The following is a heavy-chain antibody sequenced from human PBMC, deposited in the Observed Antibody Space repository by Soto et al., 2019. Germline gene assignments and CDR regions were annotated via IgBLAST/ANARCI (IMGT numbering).Heavy chain of an antibody. CDR2: ISSSAGSTI. Sequence: QVQLVESGGGLVKPGGSLRLSCAASGFIFSDYYMSWIRQAPGKGLEWVSYISSSAGSTIYYADSVKGRFTISRDNAKKSLYLQMDSLRAEDTAVYYCASSIVGATRFDYWGQGTLVTVSS. D-gene: IGHD1-26*01. CDR1: GFIFSDYY. V-gene: IGHV3-11*01. J-gene: IGHJ4*02. CDR3: ASSIVGATRFDY.